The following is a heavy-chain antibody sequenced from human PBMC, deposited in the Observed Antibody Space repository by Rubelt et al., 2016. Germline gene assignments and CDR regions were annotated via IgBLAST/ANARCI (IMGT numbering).Heavy chain of an antibody. CDR2: INHSGST. D-gene: IGHD3/OR15-3a*01. CDR1: DGSFSGYY. CDR3: ARGRGLLDGDYVDY. J-gene: IGHJ4*02. V-gene: IGHV4-34*02. Sequence: QAQLLQWGAGLLKPSETLSLICGFSDGSFSGYYWSWIRQPPGKGLEWIGEINHSGSTNHNSSLKSRVTISVDTSKNQFSLKLSPVTAADTAVYYCARGRGLLDGDYVDYWGQGTLVTVSS.